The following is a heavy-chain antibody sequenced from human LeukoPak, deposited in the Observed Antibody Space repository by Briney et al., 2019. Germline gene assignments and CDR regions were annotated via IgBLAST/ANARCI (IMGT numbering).Heavy chain of an antibody. J-gene: IGHJ4*02. CDR2: IYSGGST. V-gene: IGHV3-53*01. CDR1: GFTFSSYG. CDR3: ASRHAFG. D-gene: IGHD2-2*01. Sequence: PGRSLRLSCAASGFTFSSYGMHWVRQAPGKGLEWVSLIYSGGSTFYADSVKGRFTISRDNSKNTLYLQMNNLRAEDTAVYYCASRHAFGRGQGTLVTVSS.